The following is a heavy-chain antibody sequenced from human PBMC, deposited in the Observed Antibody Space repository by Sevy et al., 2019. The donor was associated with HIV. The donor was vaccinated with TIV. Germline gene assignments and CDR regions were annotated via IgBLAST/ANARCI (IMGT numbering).Heavy chain of an antibody. J-gene: IGHJ4*02. CDR2: LKSDVYGGTV. D-gene: IGHD6-13*01. CDR3: TRWKAAQSIFDY. V-gene: IGHV3-49*04. Sequence: GSLRLSCTASGFTFGDYCMSWVRQAPGKGLEWVAFLKSDVYGGTVDHAASVRGRFVISGDDSKTIAYLQMNDLKTEDTGVYYCTRWKAAQSIFDYWGQGALVTVSS. CDR1: GFTFGDYC.